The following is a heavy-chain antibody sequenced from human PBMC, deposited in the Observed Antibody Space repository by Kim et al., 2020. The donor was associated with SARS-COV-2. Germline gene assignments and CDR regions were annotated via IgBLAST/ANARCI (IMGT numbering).Heavy chain of an antibody. D-gene: IGHD2-2*01. Sequence: ASVKVSCKASGYTFTSYAMHWVRQAPGQRLEWMGWINAGNGNTKYSQKFQGRVTITRDTSASTAYMELSSLRSEDTAVYYCARSSSRYCSSTSCYNSYYYMDVWGKGTTVTVSS. J-gene: IGHJ6*03. CDR1: GYTFTSYA. CDR2: INAGNGNT. CDR3: ARSSSRYCSSTSCYNSYYYMDV. V-gene: IGHV1-3*01.